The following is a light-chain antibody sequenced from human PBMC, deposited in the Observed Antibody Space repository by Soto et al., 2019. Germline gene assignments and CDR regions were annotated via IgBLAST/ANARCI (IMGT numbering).Light chain of an antibody. CDR1: SGHSSNA. Sequence: QLVLTQPPSASASLGASVKFTCTLSSGHSSNAVAWHQQQPEKGPRYLMKVNSDGSHTKGDGIPDRFSGSSSGAERYLTISSLQSEDEAAYYCQTWGWGSVVFGGGTKLTVL. CDR3: QTWGWGSVV. J-gene: IGLJ2*01. V-gene: IGLV4-69*01. CDR2: VNSDGSH.